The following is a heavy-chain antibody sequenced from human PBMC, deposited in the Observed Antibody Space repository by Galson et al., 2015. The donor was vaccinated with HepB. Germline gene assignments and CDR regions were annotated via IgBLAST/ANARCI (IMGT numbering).Heavy chain of an antibody. D-gene: IGHD2-8*02. CDR1: GFPFNNAW. J-gene: IGHJ5*02. Sequence: SLRLSCAASGFPFNNAWMTWVHQAPGMGLEWVGRIKSKTDGETTDYAAPVKGRFTISRDDSKNRLYLQMNSLKTEDTAVYYCTTDVHYSTYWSWLDPWGQGTLVTVSS. V-gene: IGHV3-15*01. CDR2: IKSKTDGETT. CDR3: TTDVHYSTYWSWLDP.